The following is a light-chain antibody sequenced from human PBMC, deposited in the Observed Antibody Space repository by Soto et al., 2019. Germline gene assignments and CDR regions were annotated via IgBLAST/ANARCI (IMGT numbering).Light chain of an antibody. J-gene: IGKJ2*02. CDR3: QQYGSSPGT. Sequence: IVLTQAPGTLSLSPGERATLSCRASQSVSRSFLAWYQQKPGQAPRLLIYGASNRATGIPDRFSGSGSGTDFTLIISRLEHEDFAVYYCQQYGSSPGTFGQGTKLELK. V-gene: IGKV3-20*01. CDR2: GAS. CDR1: QSVSRSF.